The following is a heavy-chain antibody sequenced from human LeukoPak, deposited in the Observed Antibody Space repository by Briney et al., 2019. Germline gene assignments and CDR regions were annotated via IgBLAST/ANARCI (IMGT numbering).Heavy chain of an antibody. CDR3: AKQLGYCSDGSCYFPY. V-gene: IGHV3-64D*06. J-gene: IGHJ4*02. Sequence: GGSLRLSCSVFGFTFSSYTMHWVRQTPGKGLEFISTISGDERYTNYADSVQGRLTISRDNSKSTLCLQMSSLRAEDTAVYYCAKQLGYCSDGSCYFPYWGQGTLVTVSS. CDR1: GFTFSSYT. CDR2: ISGDERYT. D-gene: IGHD2-15*01.